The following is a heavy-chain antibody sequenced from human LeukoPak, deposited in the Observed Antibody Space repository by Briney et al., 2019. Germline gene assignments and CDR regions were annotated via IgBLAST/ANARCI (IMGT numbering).Heavy chain of an antibody. CDR3: AKGLKTTVGPYMGYHYYMDV. J-gene: IGHJ6*03. D-gene: IGHD1-1*01. V-gene: IGHV3-30*18. Sequence: GGSLRLSCAASGFTLSSYGMHWVRQAPGKGLEWVAVISYDGSNKYYADSVKGRFTISRDNSKNTLSLQMNSLRAEDTAVYYCAKGLKTTVGPYMGYHYYMDVWGKGTTVTVSS. CDR1: GFTLSSYG. CDR2: ISYDGSNK.